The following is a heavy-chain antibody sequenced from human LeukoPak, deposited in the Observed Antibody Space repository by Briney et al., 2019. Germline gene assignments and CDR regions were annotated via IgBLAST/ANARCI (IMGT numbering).Heavy chain of an antibody. D-gene: IGHD3-16*01. CDR3: ARGPLGLSCMGV. Sequence: PSETLSLTCTVSGGSISSGSYYWSWIRQPAGKGLEWIGRIYTSGSTNYNPSLKSRVTISVDTSKNQFSLKLSSVTAADTAVYYCARGPLGLSCMGVWGKGTTVTVSS. CDR1: GGSISSGSYY. J-gene: IGHJ6*04. CDR2: IYTSGST. V-gene: IGHV4-61*02.